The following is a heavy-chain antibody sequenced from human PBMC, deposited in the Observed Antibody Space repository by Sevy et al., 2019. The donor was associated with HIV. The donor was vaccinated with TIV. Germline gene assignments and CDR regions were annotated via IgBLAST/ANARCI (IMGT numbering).Heavy chain of an antibody. CDR2: IYNSGNT. D-gene: IGHD2-21*01. CDR1: GGSIRRYY. CDR3: ARVFDSEGAFDL. V-gene: IGHV4-59*13. J-gene: IGHJ3*01. Sequence: SETLSLTCTVSGGSIRRYYWSWIRQPPGKGLEWIGYIYNSGNTNYNPSLKSRVTISVDTSKNQFSLRLSSVTAADTAVYYCARVFDSEGAFDLWGQGQWSPSPQ.